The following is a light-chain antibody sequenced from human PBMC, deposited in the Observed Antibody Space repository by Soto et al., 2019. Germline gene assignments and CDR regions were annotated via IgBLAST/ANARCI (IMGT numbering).Light chain of an antibody. V-gene: IGKV1-5*03. CDR1: QSISRS. CDR2: KAS. J-gene: IGKJ4*01. Sequence: DIQMTQSPSTLSASVGDRVTITCRASQSISRSLAWYQQKPGKAPKHLIYKASSLESGVPSRFSGSGSGTEFTLTISSLQPDDFATYHCQQYSSYSPLTFGGGTKVEIK. CDR3: QQYSSYSPLT.